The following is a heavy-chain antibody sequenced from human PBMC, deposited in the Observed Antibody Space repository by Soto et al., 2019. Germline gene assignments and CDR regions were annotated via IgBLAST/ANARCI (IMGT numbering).Heavy chain of an antibody. CDR2: IIDSGGST. CDR1: GFTFSSCA. CDR3: AKGRSYYYYYGVDV. J-gene: IGHJ6*02. Sequence: GGSLRLSCAASGFTFSSCAMGWDRQAPGKGLEWVSDIIDSGGSTYYADSVKGRFTISRDNSKSTLYLQMNSLRAEDTALYYCAKGRSYYYYYGVDVWGQVTTVTVSS. V-gene: IGHV3-23*01.